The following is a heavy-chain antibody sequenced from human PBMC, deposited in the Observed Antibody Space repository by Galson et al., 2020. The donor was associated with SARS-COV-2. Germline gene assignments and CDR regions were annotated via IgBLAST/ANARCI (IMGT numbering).Heavy chain of an antibody. V-gene: IGHV3-73*01. CDR3: TRQPLADYGIDV. CDR1: GFSFSGSA. CDR2: IKTKPNNYAT. J-gene: IGHJ6*02. Sequence: GGSLRLSCAASGFSFSGSAMHWVRQASGKGLEWVGRIKTKPNNYATEYVASLKGRFTIPRDDSKNTAYLQMNSLKTDDTAVYYCTRQPLADYGIDVWGQGTTVTVSS.